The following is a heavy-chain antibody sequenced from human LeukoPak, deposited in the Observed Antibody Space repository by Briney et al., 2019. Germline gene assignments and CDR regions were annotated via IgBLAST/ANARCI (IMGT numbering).Heavy chain of an antibody. V-gene: IGHV3-74*01. CDR2: INSDGSST. J-gene: IGHJ4*02. Sequence: GGSRRLSCAASGFTFSSNWLHWVRQAPGKGLVWVSRINSDGSSTSYADSEKGRFTISRVYAKNTLYLQLNSLRAEDTAVYYCAIILGYCSGGTCYDYWGQGTQVTVSS. CDR1: GFTFSSNW. CDR3: AIILGYCSGGTCYDY. D-gene: IGHD2-15*01.